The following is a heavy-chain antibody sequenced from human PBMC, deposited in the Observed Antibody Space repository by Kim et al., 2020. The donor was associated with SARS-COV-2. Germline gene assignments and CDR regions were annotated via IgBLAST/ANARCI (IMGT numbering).Heavy chain of an antibody. CDR2: ISYDGGDK. D-gene: IGHD1-1*01. CDR1: GFTISSYA. V-gene: IGHV3-30*04. CDR3: AEEGVATTGSAFDI. Sequence: GGSLRLSCAASGFTISSYAMHWVRQAPGKGLEWVAFISYDGGDKYYADSAKGRFTISRDNSENTLYLQMNSLRAEDTAVYYCAEEGVATTGSAFDIWGQGEMLTASS. J-gene: IGHJ3*02.